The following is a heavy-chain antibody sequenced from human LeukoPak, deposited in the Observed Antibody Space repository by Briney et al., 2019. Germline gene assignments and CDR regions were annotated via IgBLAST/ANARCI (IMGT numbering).Heavy chain of an antibody. CDR3: AKDVTVYYYGSGSTLSYMDV. J-gene: IGHJ6*03. CDR2: IRYDGSNK. Sequence: PGGSLRLSCAASGFTFSSYWMSWVRQAPGKGLEWVAFIRYDGSNKYYADSVKGRFTISRDNSKNTLYLQMNSLRAEDTAVYYCAKDVTVYYYGSGSTLSYMDVWGKGTTVTISS. V-gene: IGHV3-30*02. CDR1: GFTFSSYW. D-gene: IGHD3-10*01.